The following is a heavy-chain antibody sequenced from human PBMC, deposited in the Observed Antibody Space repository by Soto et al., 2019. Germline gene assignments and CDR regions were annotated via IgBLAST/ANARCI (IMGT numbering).Heavy chain of an antibody. J-gene: IGHJ6*03. Sequence: SETLSLTCTVSGGSISSYYWSWIRQPPGKGLEWIGYIYYSGSTNYNPPPKSRVTISVETSKNQFSLKLSSVTAADTAVYYCARCTAGYCSGGGCYYYYYMDVWGKGTTVTVSS. CDR1: GGSISSYY. CDR3: ARCTAGYCSGGGCYYYYYMDV. V-gene: IGHV4-59*01. D-gene: IGHD2-15*01. CDR2: IYYSGST.